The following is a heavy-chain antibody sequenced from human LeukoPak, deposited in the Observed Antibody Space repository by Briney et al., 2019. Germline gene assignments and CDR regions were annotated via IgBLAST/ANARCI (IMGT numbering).Heavy chain of an antibody. CDR1: GGSISSYY. V-gene: IGHV4-59*08. CDR2: IYYSGST. J-gene: IGHJ3*02. Sequence: SETLSLTCTVSGGSISSYYWSWIRQPPGKGLEWIRYIYYSGSTNYNPSLKSRVTISVDTSKNQFSLKLSSVTAADTAVYYCASQDSYGDAFDIWGQGTMVTVSS. CDR3: ASQDSYGDAFDI. D-gene: IGHD3-10*01.